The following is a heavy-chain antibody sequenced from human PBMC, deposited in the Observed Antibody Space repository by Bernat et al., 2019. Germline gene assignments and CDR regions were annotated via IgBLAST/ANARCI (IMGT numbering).Heavy chain of an antibody. D-gene: IGHD3-10*01. V-gene: IGHV3-30*18. CDR1: GFTFSSYG. J-gene: IGHJ4*02. CDR2: ISYDGSNK. Sequence: QVQLVESGGGVVQPGRSLRLSCAASGFTFSSYGMHWVRQAPGKGLEWVAVISYDGSNKYYADSVKGRFTISRDNSKNTLYLQMNSLRAEDTAVYYCAKLLNYYGSGRGTPVDYCGQGTLVTVSS. CDR3: AKLLNYYGSGRGTPVDY.